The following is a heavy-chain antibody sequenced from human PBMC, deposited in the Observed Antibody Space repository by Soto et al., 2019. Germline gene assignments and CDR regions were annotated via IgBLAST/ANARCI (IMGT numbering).Heavy chain of an antibody. CDR2: ISYDGSNK. CDR1: GFTFSSYG. V-gene: IGHV3-30*18. D-gene: IGHD4-17*01. J-gene: IGHJ4*02. CDR3: AKAPQLDYGDVPY. Sequence: GGSLRLSCAASGFTFSSYGMHWVRQAPGKGLEWVAVISYDGSNKYYADSVKGRFTISRDNSKNTLYLQMNSLRAEDTAVYYCAKAPQLDYGDVPYWGQGTLVTVSS.